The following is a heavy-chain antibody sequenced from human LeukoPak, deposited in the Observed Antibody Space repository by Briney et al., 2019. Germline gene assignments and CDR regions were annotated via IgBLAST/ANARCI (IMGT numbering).Heavy chain of an antibody. D-gene: IGHD3-22*01. Sequence: GGSLRLSCAASGFTFSDYYMSWIRQAPGKGLEWVSYISSSGSTIYYADSVKGRFTISRNNAKNSLYPQMNSPRAEDTAVYYCARGGYYDSSRDGNASDIWGQGTMVTVSS. CDR1: GFTFSDYY. J-gene: IGHJ3*02. CDR3: ARGGYYDSSRDGNASDI. V-gene: IGHV3-11*01. CDR2: ISSSGSTI.